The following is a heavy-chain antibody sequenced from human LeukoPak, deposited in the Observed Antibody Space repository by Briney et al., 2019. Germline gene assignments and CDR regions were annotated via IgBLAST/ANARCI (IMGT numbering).Heavy chain of an antibody. CDR1: GGSISSGGYY. CDR3: ARGVLRRYYDSSGYCCYFDY. Sequence: KTSETLSLTCTVSGGSISSGGYYWSWIRQHPGKGLEWIGYIYYSGSTYYNPSLKSRVTISVDTSKNQFSLKLSSVTAADTAVYYCARGVLRRYYDSSGYCCYFDYWGQGTLVTVSS. CDR2: IYYSGST. D-gene: IGHD3-22*01. J-gene: IGHJ4*02. V-gene: IGHV4-31*03.